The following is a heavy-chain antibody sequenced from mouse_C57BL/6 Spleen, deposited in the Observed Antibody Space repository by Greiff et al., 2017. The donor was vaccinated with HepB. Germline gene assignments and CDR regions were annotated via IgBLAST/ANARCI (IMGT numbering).Heavy chain of an antibody. CDR2: IYWDDDK. J-gene: IGHJ4*01. CDR1: GFSLSTSGMG. D-gene: IGHD1-1*01. CDR3: ARVYYYGSSQYYYAMDY. Sequence: QVTLKESGPGILQSSQTLSLTCSFSGFSLSTSGMGVSWIRQPSGKGLEWLAHIYWDDDKRYNPSLKSRLTISKDTSRNQVFLKITSVDTADTATYYCARVYYYGSSQYYYAMDYWGQGTSVTVSS. V-gene: IGHV8-12*01.